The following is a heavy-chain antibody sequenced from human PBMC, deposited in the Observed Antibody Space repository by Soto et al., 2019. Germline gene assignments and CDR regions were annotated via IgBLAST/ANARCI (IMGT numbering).Heavy chain of an antibody. D-gene: IGHD6-19*01. CDR2: ISAYNGNT. J-gene: IGHJ6*02. CDR3: ARGPDSLAVAAGYGMDV. CDR1: GSPWTSYG. V-gene: IGHV1-18*04. Sequence: XPVKIAITASGSPWTSYGISGGRQAPGQGLEWMGSISAYNGNTNYAQKLQYRVTMTTDTSTSTAYMELRSLRSDDTAMYYCARGPDSLAVAAGYGMDVWAQGTTVTVPS.